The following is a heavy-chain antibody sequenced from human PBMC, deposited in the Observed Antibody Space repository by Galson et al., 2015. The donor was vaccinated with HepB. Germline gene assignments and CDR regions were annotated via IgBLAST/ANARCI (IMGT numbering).Heavy chain of an antibody. Sequence: SVKVSCKASGGTFSSYAISWVRQAPGRGLEWMGRIIPILGAANYAQKFQGRVTITADKSTSTAYMELSSLRSEDTAVYYCARASPKITMVRGVTPRHLDYWGQGTLVTVSS. V-gene: IGHV1-69*04. CDR1: GGTFSSYA. CDR3: ARASPKITMVRGVTPRHLDY. CDR2: IIPILGAA. D-gene: IGHD3-10*01. J-gene: IGHJ4*02.